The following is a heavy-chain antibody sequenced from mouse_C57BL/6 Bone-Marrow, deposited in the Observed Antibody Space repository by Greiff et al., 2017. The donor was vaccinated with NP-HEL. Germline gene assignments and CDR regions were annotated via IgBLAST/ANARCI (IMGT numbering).Heavy chain of an antibody. CDR3: TGGYYGSSSYAMDY. CDR1: GFTFSNYW. V-gene: IGHV6-3*01. J-gene: IGHJ4*01. D-gene: IGHD1-1*01. Sequence: EVKLMESGGGLVQPGGSMKLSCVASGFTFSNYWMNWVRQSPEKGLEWVAQIRLKSDNYATHYAESVKGRFTISRDDSKSSVYLQMNNLRAEDTGIYYCTGGYYGSSSYAMDYWGQGTSVTVSS. CDR2: IRLKSDNYAT.